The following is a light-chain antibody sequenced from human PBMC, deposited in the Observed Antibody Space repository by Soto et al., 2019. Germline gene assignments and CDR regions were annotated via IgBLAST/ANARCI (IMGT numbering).Light chain of an antibody. J-gene: IGLJ3*02. V-gene: IGLV1-40*01. CDR3: QSYDSSLSAWV. CDR2: DNN. CDR1: SSNIGAGYD. Sequence: QSVLTQPPSVSGAPGQRVTISCTGSSSNIGAGYDVHWYQQLPGTAPKLLIYDNNDRPTGVPDRFSGSKSGTSASLAITGLQAEVEADYYCQSYDSSLSAWVFGGGTKLTVL.